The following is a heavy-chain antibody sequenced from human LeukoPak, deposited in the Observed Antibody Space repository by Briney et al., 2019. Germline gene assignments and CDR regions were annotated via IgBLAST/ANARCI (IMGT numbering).Heavy chain of an antibody. D-gene: IGHD4-23*01. J-gene: IGHJ6*02. CDR1: GFIFSNYG. CDR3: ARDYGGNSYGLDV. Sequence: PGRSLRLSCAASGFIFSNYGMHWVRQAPGKGLEWVAVIWYDGTGKYYADSVKGRFTISRDNSKNTLYLQMNSLRADDTAVYFCARDYGGNSYGLDVWGQGTTVTVSS. CDR2: IWYDGTGK. V-gene: IGHV3-33*08.